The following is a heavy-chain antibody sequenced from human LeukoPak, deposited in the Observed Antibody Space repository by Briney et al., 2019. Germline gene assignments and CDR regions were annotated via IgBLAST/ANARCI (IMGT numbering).Heavy chain of an antibody. V-gene: IGHV4-59*11. D-gene: IGHD4-17*01. Sequence: TSETLSLTCTVSGGSISSHYWSWIRQPPGKGLEWIGYIYYSGSTNYNPSLKSRVTISVDTSKNQFSLKLSSVTAADTAVYYCARVYGDYVDYWGQGTLVTVSS. CDR3: ARVYGDYVDY. CDR1: GGSISSHY. CDR2: IYYSGST. J-gene: IGHJ4*02.